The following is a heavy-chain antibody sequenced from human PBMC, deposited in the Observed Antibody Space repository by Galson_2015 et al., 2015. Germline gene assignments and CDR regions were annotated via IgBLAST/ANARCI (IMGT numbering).Heavy chain of an antibody. V-gene: IGHV4-34*01. CDR2: INHSGST. J-gene: IGHJ5*02. CDR1: GGSFSGYY. CDR3: ARVGSSWYRGSWFDP. D-gene: IGHD6-13*01. Sequence: ATLSLTCAVYGGSFSGYYWCWIRQPPGRGLEWIGEINHSGSTNYNPSLKSRVTISVDTSKNQFSLKLSSVTAADTAVYYCARVGSSWYRGSWFDPWGQGTLVTVSS.